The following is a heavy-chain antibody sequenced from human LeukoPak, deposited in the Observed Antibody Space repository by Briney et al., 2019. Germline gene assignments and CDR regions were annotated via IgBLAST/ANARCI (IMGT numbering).Heavy chain of an antibody. D-gene: IGHD2-15*01. J-gene: IGHJ4*02. V-gene: IGHV3-9*01. CDR3: AKVTPGRSVYFDY. CDR2: ISWNSGTI. Sequence: GGSLRLSCAASGFTFDDYAMHWVRQAPGKGLEWVSGISWNSGTIGYADSVKGRFTISRDNAKNSLYLQMNSLRAEDTALYYCAKVTPGRSVYFDYWGQGTLVTVSS. CDR1: GFTFDDYA.